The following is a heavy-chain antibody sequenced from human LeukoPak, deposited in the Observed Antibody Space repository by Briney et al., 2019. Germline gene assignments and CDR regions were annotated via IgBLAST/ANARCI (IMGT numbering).Heavy chain of an antibody. J-gene: IGHJ4*02. CDR2: IKQDGSEK. CDR3: ARHQSQALTYGSGNYYVVSPLDC. V-gene: IGHV3-7*03. D-gene: IGHD3-10*01. CDR1: GFTFSSYW. Sequence: GGSLRLSCAASGFTFSSYWMSWVRQAPGKGLEWVANIKQDGSEKYYVDSVKGRFTISRDNAKNSLYLQMNSLRAEDTAVYYCARHQSQALTYGSGNYYVVSPLDCWGQGTLVTVSS.